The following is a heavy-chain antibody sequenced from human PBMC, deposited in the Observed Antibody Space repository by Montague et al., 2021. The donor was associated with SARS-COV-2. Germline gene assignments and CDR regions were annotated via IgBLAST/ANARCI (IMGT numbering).Heavy chain of an antibody. D-gene: IGHD2-15*01. CDR1: GYSTSSGYY. J-gene: IGHJ5*02. Sequence: SETLSLTCTVSGYSTSSGYYWGWIRQPPGKGLEWIGSIYHSGSTYYNPSLKSRVTMSVDTSKNQFSLKLSSVTAADTAVYYCARERRYCSGGSCYSGWFDPWGQGTLVTVSS. V-gene: IGHV4-38-2*02. CDR3: ARERRYCSGGSCYSGWFDP. CDR2: IYHSGST.